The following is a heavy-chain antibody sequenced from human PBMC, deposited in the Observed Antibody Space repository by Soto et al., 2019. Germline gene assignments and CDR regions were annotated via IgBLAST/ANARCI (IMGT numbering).Heavy chain of an antibody. D-gene: IGHD4-17*01. Sequence: EVQLVESGGGLVQPGGSLRLSCAASGFTLSSYWMNWVRLAPGKGLEWVANIKQDRSQKNYVDSVKGRFTISRDNAKNSLYLQMSSLRAEDTAVYYCMTSVTTHDYWGQGTLVTVSS. CDR2: IKQDRSQK. CDR1: GFTLSSYW. J-gene: IGHJ4*02. V-gene: IGHV3-7*01. CDR3: MTSVTTHDY.